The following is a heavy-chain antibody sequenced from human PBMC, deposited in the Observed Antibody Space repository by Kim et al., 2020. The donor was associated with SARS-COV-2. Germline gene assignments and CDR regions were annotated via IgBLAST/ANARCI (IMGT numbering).Heavy chain of an antibody. CDR1: GGSFSGYY. J-gene: IGHJ4*02. CDR3: ARQGRDSSGYYISDYGYYFDY. D-gene: IGHD3-22*01. CDR2: INHSGST. Sequence: SETLSLTCAVYGGSFSGYYWSWIRQPPGKGLEWIGEINHSGSTNYNPSLKSRVTISVDTSKNQFSLKLSSVTAADTAVYYCARQGRDSSGYYISDYGYYFDYWGQGTLVTVSS. V-gene: IGHV4-34*01.